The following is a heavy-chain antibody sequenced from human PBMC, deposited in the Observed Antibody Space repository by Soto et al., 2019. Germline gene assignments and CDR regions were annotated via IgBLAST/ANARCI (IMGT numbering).Heavy chain of an antibody. J-gene: IGHJ6*02. CDR2: ISWNSGSI. V-gene: IGHV3-9*01. CDR3: ARGYGAPYYYYYYGMDV. CDR1: GFTFDDYA. Sequence: GGSLRLSCAASGFTFDDYAMHWVRQAPGKGLEWVSGISWNSGSIGYADSVKGRFTISRDNSKNTLYLQMNSLRAEDTAVYYCARGYGAPYYYYYYGMDVWGQGTTVTVSS. D-gene: IGHD5-18*01.